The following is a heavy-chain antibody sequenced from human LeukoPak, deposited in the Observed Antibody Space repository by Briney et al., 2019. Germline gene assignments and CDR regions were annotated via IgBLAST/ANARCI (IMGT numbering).Heavy chain of an antibody. CDR3: ARDRDFGGLDY. CDR1: GFTVSSNF. V-gene: IGHV3-53*01. J-gene: IGHJ4*02. D-gene: IGHD4-23*01. CDR2: IYSGGGT. Sequence: PGGSLRLSCAVSGFTVSSNFMGWVRQAPGKGLEWVSVIYSGGGTYYTDSVKGRFTISRDNSKNTLYLQMNSLRAEDTAVYYCARDRDFGGLDYWGQGTLITVSS.